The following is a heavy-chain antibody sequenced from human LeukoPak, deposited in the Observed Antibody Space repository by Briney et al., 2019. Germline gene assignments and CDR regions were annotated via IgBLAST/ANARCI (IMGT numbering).Heavy chain of an antibody. CDR2: MNPNSGNT. Sequence: ASVKVSCKASGYTFTSYDINWVRQATGQGLEWMGWMNPNSGNTGYAQKFQGRVTMTRNTSTSTAYMELSSLRSEDTAVYYCARAVGGDPDNWFDPWGQGTLVTVSS. V-gene: IGHV1-8*01. CDR1: GYTFTSYD. CDR3: ARAVGGDPDNWFDP. J-gene: IGHJ5*02. D-gene: IGHD2-21*02.